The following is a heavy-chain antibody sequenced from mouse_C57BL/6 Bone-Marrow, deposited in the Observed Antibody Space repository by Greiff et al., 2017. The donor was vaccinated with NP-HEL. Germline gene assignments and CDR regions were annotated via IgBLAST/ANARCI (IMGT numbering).Heavy chain of an antibody. J-gene: IGHJ1*03. D-gene: IGHD1-1*01. CDR3: TYYGSSYDWYFDV. CDR2: IDPENGDT. V-gene: IGHV14-4*01. Sequence: EVQLQQSGAELVRPGASVKLSCTASGFNIKDDYMHWVKQRPEQGLEWIGWIDPENGDTEYASKFQGKATITAETASNTAYLQLSSLTSEDTAVYYCTYYGSSYDWYFDVWGTGTTVTVSS. CDR1: GFNIKDDY.